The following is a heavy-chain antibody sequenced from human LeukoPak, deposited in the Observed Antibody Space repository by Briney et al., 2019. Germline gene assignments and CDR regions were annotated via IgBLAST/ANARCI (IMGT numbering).Heavy chain of an antibody. CDR1: GFTFSSYG. CDR3: ARGSYYDNP. J-gene: IGHJ5*02. CDR2: IWYDGSNK. V-gene: IGHV3-33*01. D-gene: IGHD3-22*01. Sequence: PGRSLRLSCAASGFTFSSYGMHWVRQAPGKGLEWVAVIWYDGSNKYYADSVKGRFTISRDNSKNTLYLQMNSLRAEDTAVYYCARGSYYDNPWGQGTLVTVSS.